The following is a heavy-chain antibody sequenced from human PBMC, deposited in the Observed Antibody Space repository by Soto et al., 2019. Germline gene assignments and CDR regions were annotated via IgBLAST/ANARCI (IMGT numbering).Heavy chain of an antibody. V-gene: IGHV1-18*01. CDR3: ARHHGPTTSENWFDP. Sequence: ASVKVSCKASGYTFFTYDISWVRLAPGQGLEWMGWISTYSGDTNYAQKFQGRVTMTTDTSTTTAYLELRSLRSDDTAVYYCARHHGPTTSENWFDPWGQGTLVTVSS. CDR2: ISTYSGDT. D-gene: IGHD5-12*01. J-gene: IGHJ5*02. CDR1: GYTFFTYD.